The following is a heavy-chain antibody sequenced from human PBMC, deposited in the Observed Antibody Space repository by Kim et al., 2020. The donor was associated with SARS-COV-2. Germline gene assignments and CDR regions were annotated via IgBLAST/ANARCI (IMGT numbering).Heavy chain of an antibody. Sequence: DSVKGRFTISRDNSKNTLYLQMNSLRAEDTAVYYCAKDTHYYDSSGYPHWGQGTLVTVSS. CDR3: AKDTHYYDSSGYPH. J-gene: IGHJ4*02. D-gene: IGHD3-22*01. V-gene: IGHV3-23*02.